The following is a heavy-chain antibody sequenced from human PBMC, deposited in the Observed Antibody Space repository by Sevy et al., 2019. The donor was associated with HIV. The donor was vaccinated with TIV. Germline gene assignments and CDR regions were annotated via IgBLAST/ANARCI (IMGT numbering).Heavy chain of an antibody. CDR3: ARDLLRGSGWYYFDY. CDR2: IPYDGSNK. J-gene: IGHJ4*02. D-gene: IGHD6-19*01. CDR1: GFTFSSYA. Sequence: GGSLRLSCAASGFTFSSYAMHWVRQAPGKGLEWVAVIPYDGSNKYYADSVKGRFTISRDNSKNTLYLQMNSLRAEDTAVYYCARDLLRGSGWYYFDYWGQGTLVTVSS. V-gene: IGHV3-30-3*01.